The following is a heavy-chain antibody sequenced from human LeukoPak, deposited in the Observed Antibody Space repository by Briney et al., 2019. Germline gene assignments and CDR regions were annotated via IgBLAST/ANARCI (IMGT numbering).Heavy chain of an antibody. CDR2: ISGSGGST. D-gene: IGHD2-8*01. CDR1: GFTFSSYA. Sequence: GGSLRLSCAVSGFTFSSYAMSWVRQTPGKGLEWVSAISGSGGSTYYADSVKGRFTISRDNSKNTLFLHMNSLRAEDTAVYYCAKVLGYCANGVCPWFDPWGQGTLVTVSS. CDR3: AKVLGYCANGVCPWFDP. V-gene: IGHV3-23*01. J-gene: IGHJ5*02.